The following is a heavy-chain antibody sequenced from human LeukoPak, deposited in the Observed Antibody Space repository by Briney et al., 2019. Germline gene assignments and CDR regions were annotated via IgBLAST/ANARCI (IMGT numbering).Heavy chain of an antibody. V-gene: IGHV3-30*02. D-gene: IGHD6-19*01. CDR3: ARDDRAGETKFDY. Sequence: GGSLRLSCAGSGFTLRTYGMHWVRQAPGKGLEGVAYIQYDGSNKQYADSVKGRFSISRDNSENILYLQMNSLRAEDTAVYYCARDDRAGETKFDYWGQGTLVTVSS. CDR2: IQYDGSNK. CDR1: GFTLRTYG. J-gene: IGHJ4*02.